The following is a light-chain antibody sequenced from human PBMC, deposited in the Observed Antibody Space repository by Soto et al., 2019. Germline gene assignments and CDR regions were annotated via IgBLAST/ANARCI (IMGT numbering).Light chain of an antibody. CDR3: CSYAGSRV. CDR2: EGS. Sequence: QSVLTQPASVSGSPGQSITISCTGTSSDVGSYNLVSWYQQHPGKAPKLMIYEGSKRPSGVSNRFSGSKSGNTASLTISGLQAEDEGDYYCCSYAGSRVFGGGTKVTVL. J-gene: IGLJ2*01. V-gene: IGLV2-23*01. CDR1: SSDVGSYNL.